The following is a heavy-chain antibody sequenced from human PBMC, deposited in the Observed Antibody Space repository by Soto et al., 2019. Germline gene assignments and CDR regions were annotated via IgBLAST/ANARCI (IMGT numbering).Heavy chain of an antibody. CDR1: EFTFSDYY. V-gene: IGHV3-11*01. J-gene: IGHJ6*01. Sequence: PGGSLRLSYAASEFTFSDYYMSWIRQAPGKGLEWVSYISSSGSTIYYADSVKGRFTISRDNSKNTLYLQMNSLRAEDTAVYYCAKDHYSSGWGYYYVMDVWGQGTTVTGS. CDR3: AKDHYSSGWGYYYVMDV. CDR2: ISSSGSTI. D-gene: IGHD6-25*01.